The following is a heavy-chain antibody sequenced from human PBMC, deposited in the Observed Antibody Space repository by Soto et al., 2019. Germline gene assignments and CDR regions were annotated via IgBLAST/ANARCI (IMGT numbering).Heavy chain of an antibody. CDR3: ARPSGYSYFVN. J-gene: IGHJ4*02. Sequence: GGSLRLSCEASGFIFSDHYMSWIRQAPGRGLEWLSYISSSGDAIYYADSVKGRFTISRDNAKNSVYLQMNSLRTEDTAVYFCARPSGYSYFVNWGQGTLVTV. CDR2: ISSSGDAI. D-gene: IGHD5-18*01. V-gene: IGHV3-11*01. CDR1: GFIFSDHY.